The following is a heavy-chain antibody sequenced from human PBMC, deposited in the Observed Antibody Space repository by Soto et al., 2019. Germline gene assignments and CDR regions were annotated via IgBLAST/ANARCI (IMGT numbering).Heavy chain of an antibody. CDR2: INHSGST. V-gene: IGHV4-34*01. D-gene: IGHD3-9*01. CDR3: ARQLRYFDWLLPSLSGYFDY. CDR1: GGSFSCYY. Sequence: SETLSLTCAVYGGSFSCYYWIWIRQPPGKGLEWIGEINHSGSTNYNPSLKSRVTISVDTSKNQFSLKLSSVTAADTAVYYCARQLRYFDWLLPSLSGYFDYWGQGTLVTVSS. J-gene: IGHJ4*02.